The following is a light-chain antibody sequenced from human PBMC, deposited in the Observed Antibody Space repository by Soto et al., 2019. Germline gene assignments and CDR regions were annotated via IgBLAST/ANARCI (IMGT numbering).Light chain of an antibody. CDR1: QSVSSN. CDR2: GAS. CDR3: QQYNNWPQT. V-gene: IGKV3-15*01. J-gene: IGKJ1*01. Sequence: EIVMTQSPATLXXSPGERATLSCRASQSVSSNLAWYQQKPGQAPRLLIYGASTRATGIPARFSGSGSGTEFTLTISSLQSEDFAVYYCQQYNNWPQTFGQGTKVEIK.